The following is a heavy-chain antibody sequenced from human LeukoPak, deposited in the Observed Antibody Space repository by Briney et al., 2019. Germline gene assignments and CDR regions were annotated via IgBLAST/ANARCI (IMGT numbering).Heavy chain of an antibody. V-gene: IGHV4-59*01. CDR2: IYYTGDT. D-gene: IGHD4-23*01. J-gene: IGHJ4*02. CDR3: ARGTLRWHLDQ. CDR1: DSSMSNFY. Sequence: KASETLSLTCAVSDSSMSNFYWSWIRQPPGKGLEWIGNIYYTGDTNYSPSLKSRVTISVDMSKNHFSLRLTSVTAADTAVYYCARGTLRWHLDQWGQGTLVTVSS.